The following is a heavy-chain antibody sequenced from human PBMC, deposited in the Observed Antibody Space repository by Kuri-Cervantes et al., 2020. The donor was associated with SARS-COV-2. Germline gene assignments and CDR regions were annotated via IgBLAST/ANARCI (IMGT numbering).Heavy chain of an antibody. CDR1: GFTFDDYA. CDR3: ARDVWD. J-gene: IGHJ4*02. CDR2: ISWNSGSI. D-gene: IGHD3-16*01. Sequence: SLKISGAASGFTFDDYARHWVRQAPGKGLEWVSGISWNSGSIGYADSVKGRFTISRDNDKNSLYLQMNSLRAEDTDVYYCARDVWDWGQGTPVTVSS. V-gene: IGHV3-9*01.